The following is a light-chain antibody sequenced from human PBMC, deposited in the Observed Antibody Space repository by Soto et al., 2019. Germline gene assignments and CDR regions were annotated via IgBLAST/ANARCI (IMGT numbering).Light chain of an antibody. V-gene: IGLV1-40*01. J-gene: IGLJ2*01. Sequence: QSVLTQPPSVSGAPGQRVTISCTGSSSNIGAGYDVHWYQQLPGTAPKLLIYGTSNRPSGVPDRFSGSKSGTSASLAITGLQAEDEADYYCPSYDSSLSAVVFGGGTQLTVL. CDR1: SSNIGAGYD. CDR3: PSYDSSLSAVV. CDR2: GTS.